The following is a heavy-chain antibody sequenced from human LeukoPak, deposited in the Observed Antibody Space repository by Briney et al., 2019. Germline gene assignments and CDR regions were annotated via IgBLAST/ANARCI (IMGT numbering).Heavy chain of an antibody. J-gene: IGHJ4*02. V-gene: IGHV3-64*02. Sequence: GGSLRLSCAASGFTVSTYAMHWVRQAPEKGLEYVSAISSNGGSTYYADTVKGRFTISRDNSKNTLYLQMDSLRAEDMAVYYCATLAGTIPYWGQGTLVTVSS. D-gene: IGHD1-7*01. CDR1: GFTVSTYA. CDR3: ATLAGTIPY. CDR2: ISSNGGST.